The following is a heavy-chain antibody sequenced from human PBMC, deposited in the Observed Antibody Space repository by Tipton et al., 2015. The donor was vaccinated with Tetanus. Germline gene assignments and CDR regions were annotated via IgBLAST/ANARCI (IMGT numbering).Heavy chain of an antibody. Sequence: PGLVKPSGTLSLTCNVSGGSITSYFWSWIRQAPGKGLEWIGYIYSSGSTNYNPSLKSRVTMSVDTARNQISLKLTSVSAADTAVDYCARAAIQLFDQWGQGIPVIVSS. D-gene: IGHD5-18*01. CDR1: GGSITSYF. CDR2: IYSSGST. J-gene: IGHJ4*02. CDR3: ARAAIQLFDQ. V-gene: IGHV4-59*01.